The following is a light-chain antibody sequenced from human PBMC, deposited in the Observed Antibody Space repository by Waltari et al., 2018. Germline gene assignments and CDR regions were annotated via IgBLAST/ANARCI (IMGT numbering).Light chain of an antibody. V-gene: IGKV1-39*01. Sequence: DIEMTQSPSSLSASVGDRVTIACRASQRINNYLNWYQQKPGKAPKVRIYAASALQSGVPARFSGSGSGTDFTLTISSLQSEDFATYYCQQSYITPPTTFGGGTKVEIK. J-gene: IGKJ4*01. CDR2: AAS. CDR1: QRINNY. CDR3: QQSYITPPTT.